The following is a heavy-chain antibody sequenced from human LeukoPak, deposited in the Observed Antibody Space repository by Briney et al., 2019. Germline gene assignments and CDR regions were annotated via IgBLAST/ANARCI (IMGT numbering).Heavy chain of an antibody. CDR1: GGSFSGYY. CDR3: ARDHPVLRFLEWFDYYGMDV. J-gene: IGHJ6*02. Sequence: SETLSLTCAVYGGSFSGYYWSWIRQPPGKGLEWIGEINHSGSTNYNPSLKSRVTISVDTSKNQFSLKLSSVTAADTAVYYCARDHPVLRFLEWFDYYGMDVWGQGTTVTVSS. D-gene: IGHD3-3*01. V-gene: IGHV4-34*01. CDR2: INHSGST.